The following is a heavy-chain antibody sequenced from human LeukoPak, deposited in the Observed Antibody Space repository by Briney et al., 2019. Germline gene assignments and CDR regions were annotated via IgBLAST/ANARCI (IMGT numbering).Heavy chain of an antibody. V-gene: IGHV4-59*01. J-gene: IGHJ4*02. CDR1: GGSISSYY. Sequence: SETLSLTCTVSGGSISSYYWSWIRQPPGKGLEWIGYIYYSGSTNYNPSLKSRVTISVDTSKNQFSLKLSSVTAADTAVYYCARVPNDGYDYTVDYWGQGTLVTVSS. CDR3: ARVPNDGYDYTVDY. CDR2: IYYSGST. D-gene: IGHD5-12*01.